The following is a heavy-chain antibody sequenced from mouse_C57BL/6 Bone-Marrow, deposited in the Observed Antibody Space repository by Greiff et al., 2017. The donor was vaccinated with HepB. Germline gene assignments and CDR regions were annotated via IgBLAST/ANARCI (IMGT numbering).Heavy chain of an antibody. CDR3: ASGYYGSSVDY. V-gene: IGHV1-59*01. CDR2: IDPSDSYT. D-gene: IGHD1-1*01. Sequence: VQLQQPGAELVRPGTSVKLSCKASGYTFTSYWMHWVKQRPGQGLEWIGVIDPSDSYTNYNQKFKGKATLTVDTSSSTAYMQLSSLTSEDSAVYYCASGYYGSSVDYWGQGTTLTVSS. J-gene: IGHJ2*01. CDR1: GYTFTSYW.